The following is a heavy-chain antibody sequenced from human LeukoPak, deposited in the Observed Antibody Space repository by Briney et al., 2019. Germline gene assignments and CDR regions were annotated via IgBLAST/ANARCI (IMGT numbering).Heavy chain of an antibody. J-gene: IGHJ4*02. CDR3: AKAAYCTRTSCHFSGYAQRPLDS. Sequence: GGSLRLSCAASGFTFNMYGMHWVRQAPGKGLEWVAGISNDGSTKDYADSVKGRFTISRDSSKKSMFLQMNSLRAEDTAVDYCAKAAYCTRTSCHFSGYAQRPLDSWGQGTLVTVSS. CDR1: GFTFNMYG. V-gene: IGHV3-30*18. D-gene: IGHD2-2*01. CDR2: ISNDGSTK.